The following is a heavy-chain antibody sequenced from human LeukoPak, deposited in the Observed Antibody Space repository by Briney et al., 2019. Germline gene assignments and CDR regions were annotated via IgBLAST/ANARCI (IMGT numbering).Heavy chain of an antibody. CDR1: GGSISSSSYY. D-gene: IGHD4-17*01. CDR2: IYYSGST. V-gene: IGHV4-39*07. CDR3: ARVGDYGDVWFDP. Sequence: SETLSLTCTVSGGSISSSSYYWGWIRQPPGKGLEWIGSIYYSGSTYYNPSLKSRVTISVDTPKNQFSLKLSSVTAADTAVYYCARVGDYGDVWFDPWGQGTLVTVPS. J-gene: IGHJ5*02.